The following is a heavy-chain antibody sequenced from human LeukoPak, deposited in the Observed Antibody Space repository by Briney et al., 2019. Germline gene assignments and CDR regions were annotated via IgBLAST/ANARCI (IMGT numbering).Heavy chain of an antibody. J-gene: IGHJ6*03. Sequence: WVRQPPGKGLEWIGSIYYSGSTYYNPSLKSRVTISVDTSKNQFSLKLSSVTAADTAVYYCARVGGSGKDYYYYMDVWGKGTTVTISS. CDR3: ARVGGSGKDYYYYMDV. D-gene: IGHD3-10*01. CDR2: IYYSGST. V-gene: IGHV4-39*01.